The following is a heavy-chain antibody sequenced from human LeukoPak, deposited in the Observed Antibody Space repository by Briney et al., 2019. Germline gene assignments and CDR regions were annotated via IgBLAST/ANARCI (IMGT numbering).Heavy chain of an antibody. CDR1: GFTFSNYW. CDR3: ARDRPYYYDRSGNFNPFFEH. CDR2: IKQDGSEK. D-gene: IGHD3-22*01. V-gene: IGHV3-7*01. Sequence: PGGSLRLSCAASGFTFSNYWMSWVRQAPGKGLEWVANIKQDGSEKYYVDSVKGRFTISRDNTENSFSLQMNSLRVEDTAVYYCARDRPYYYDRSGNFNPFFEHWGQGTLVTVSS. J-gene: IGHJ4*02.